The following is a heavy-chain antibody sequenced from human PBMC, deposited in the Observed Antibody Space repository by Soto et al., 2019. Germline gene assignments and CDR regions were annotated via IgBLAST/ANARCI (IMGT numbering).Heavy chain of an antibody. V-gene: IGHV4-28*01. CDR1: GYSISSSNW. CDR3: ARRAVRLMSRDLYYYGMDV. D-gene: IGHD2-2*01. CDR2: IYYSGST. J-gene: IGHJ6*02. Sequence: QVQLQESGPGLVKPSDTLSLTCAVSGYSISSSNWWGWIRQPPGKGLEWIGYIYYSGSTYYNPSLKSRVTMSVDTSKNQFSLKLSSVTAVDTAVYYCARRAVRLMSRDLYYYGMDVWGQGTTVTVSS.